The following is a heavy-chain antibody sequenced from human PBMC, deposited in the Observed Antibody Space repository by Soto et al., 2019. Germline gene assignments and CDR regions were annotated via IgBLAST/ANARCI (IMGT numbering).Heavy chain of an antibody. V-gene: IGHV4-59*08. D-gene: IGHD2-15*01. J-gene: IGHJ6*03. Sequence: SETLSLTCTVSGGSISSYYWSWIRQPPGKGLEWIGYIYYSGSTNYNPSLKSRVTISVDTSKNQFSLKLSSVTAADTAVYYCARHEKVAAHGENYYYYYMDVWGKGTTVTVSS. CDR3: ARHEKVAAHGENYYYYYMDV. CDR2: IYYSGST. CDR1: GGSISSYY.